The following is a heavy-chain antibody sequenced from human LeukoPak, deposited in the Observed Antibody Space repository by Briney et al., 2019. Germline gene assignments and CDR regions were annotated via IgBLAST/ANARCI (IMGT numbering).Heavy chain of an antibody. D-gene: IGHD1-26*01. CDR3: ARHVAVGETA. Sequence: SETLSLTCSVSGGSITNSYWSWIRQPPGKGLEWSGYIYYTGSTTYSPSYKSRVTISIDTSRNQISLKLTSVTAADTAVYYCARHVAVGETAWGQGTLVTVFS. V-gene: IGHV4-59*08. CDR1: GGSITNSY. J-gene: IGHJ5*02. CDR2: IYYTGST.